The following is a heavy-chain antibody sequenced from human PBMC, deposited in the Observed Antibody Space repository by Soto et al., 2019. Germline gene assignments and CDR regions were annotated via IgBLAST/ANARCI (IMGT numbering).Heavy chain of an antibody. V-gene: IGHV3-23*01. CDR3: APMGV. CDR2: ISGSDNST. CDR1: GFTFSSYA. J-gene: IGHJ6*02. Sequence: EVQLLESGGGLVQPGGSLRLSCAASGFTFSSYAMSWVRQAPVKGLEWVSAISGSDNSTYYAGSVKGRFTISRDNSKNALYLQMNSLRVEDRAVYYCAPMGVWGQGTTVTVSS.